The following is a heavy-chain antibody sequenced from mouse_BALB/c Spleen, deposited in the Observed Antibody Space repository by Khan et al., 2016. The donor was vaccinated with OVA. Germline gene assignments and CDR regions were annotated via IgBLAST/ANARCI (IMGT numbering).Heavy chain of an antibody. CDR3: ARRTTGYTMDY. J-gene: IGHJ4*01. CDR2: INPRSGYT. D-gene: IGHD2-14*01. Sequence: QVQLKESGAELARPGASVRMSCKASGYTFTSNTMHWVKQRLGQGLEWIGYINPRSGYTNYNQNFKDKATLTADQSSSTAYMQLSSLTSEDSAVYYCARRTTGYTMDYWGQGTSVTVSS. CDR1: GYTFTSNT. V-gene: IGHV1-4*01.